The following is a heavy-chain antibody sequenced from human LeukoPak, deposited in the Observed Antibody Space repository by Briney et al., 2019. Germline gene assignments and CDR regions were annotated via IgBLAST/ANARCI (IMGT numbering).Heavy chain of an antibody. Sequence: GGSLRLSCAASGFTFSSYWMSWVRQAPGKGLEWVSFISSTGGTIYYADSVKGRLTVSRDNGKNSLLLQMNSLRAEDTALYYCARGYSRAAFDIWGQGTVVAVSS. CDR1: GFTFSSYW. CDR3: ARGYSRAAFDI. CDR2: ISSTGGTI. V-gene: IGHV3-48*01. D-gene: IGHD2-15*01. J-gene: IGHJ3*02.